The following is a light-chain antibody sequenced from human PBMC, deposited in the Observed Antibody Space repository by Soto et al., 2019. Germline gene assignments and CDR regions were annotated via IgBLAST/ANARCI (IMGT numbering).Light chain of an antibody. V-gene: IGLV1-47*01. J-gene: IGLJ7*01. CDR2: SNN. CDR1: NSNVKNNN. CDR3: ASWDDSLSETV. Sequence: QSVLTQPPPLSGPPGRRVPISGSGSNSNVKNNNVYWYQQFAGTAPNLLIYSNNRRPSGVPDRFSGSKSGSSASLAISGLRPEDEADYYCASWDDSLSETVFGGGTQLTVL.